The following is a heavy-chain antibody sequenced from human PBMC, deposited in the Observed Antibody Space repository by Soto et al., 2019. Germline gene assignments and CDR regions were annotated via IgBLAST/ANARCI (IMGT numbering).Heavy chain of an antibody. Sequence: QVQLVQSGAEVKKPGSSVKVSCKASGGTFSSYAISWVRQAPGQGLEWMGGIIPIFGTANYAQKFQGRVTITADESTSTAYMELSSVRSEDTAVYYCAREALIRARRVFVGFDYWGQGTLVTVSS. D-gene: IGHD2-21*01. CDR3: AREALIRARRVFVGFDY. V-gene: IGHV1-69*01. J-gene: IGHJ4*02. CDR1: GGTFSSYA. CDR2: IIPIFGTA.